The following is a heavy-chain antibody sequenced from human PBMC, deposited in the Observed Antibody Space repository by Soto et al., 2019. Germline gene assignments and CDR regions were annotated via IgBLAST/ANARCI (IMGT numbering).Heavy chain of an antibody. CDR1: GGSISSHGYS. Sequence: SETLSLTCAVSGGSISSHGYSWSWIRLPLGKGLGRRGYICPSGNTYYDPSLKSRVSISADRSKNQFSLKLSSVTAGDTAVYYCARGVVVVPAATYYFDYWGQGILVTVSS. CDR3: ARGVVVVPAATYYFDY. CDR2: ICPSGNT. J-gene: IGHJ4*02. D-gene: IGHD2-2*01. V-gene: IGHV4-30-2*01.